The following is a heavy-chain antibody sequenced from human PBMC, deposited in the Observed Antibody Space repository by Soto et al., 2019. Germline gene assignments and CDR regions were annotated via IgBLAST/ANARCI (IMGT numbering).Heavy chain of an antibody. CDR2: IIPMFETV. Sequence: QEQLLQSGAEVRKPGSSVKVSCKASGGTFNNYAVSWVRQAPGQGLEWMGGIIPMFETVNYAQRFQGRLTIAADESTSTAYMELPSLTSADTAIYFGARGLRTGKYGMDVWGQGTTVTVSS. CDR1: GGTFNNYA. CDR3: ARGLRTGKYGMDV. J-gene: IGHJ6*02. V-gene: IGHV1-69*01. D-gene: IGHD2-15*01.